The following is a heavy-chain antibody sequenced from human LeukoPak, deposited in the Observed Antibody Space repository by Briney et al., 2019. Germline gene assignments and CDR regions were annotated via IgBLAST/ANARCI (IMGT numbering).Heavy chain of an antibody. D-gene: IGHD5-18*01. CDR3: AKGRAKIQLWL. CDR1: GYSISSGYY. CDR2: IYYSGNT. J-gene: IGHJ4*02. Sequence: SETLSLTCTVSGYSISSGYYWGWIRQPPGKGLEWIGYIYYSGNTNYNPSLKSRVTISVDTSKNQFSLRLSSVTAADTAVYYCAKGRAKIQLWLWGQGTLVTVSS. V-gene: IGHV4-61*01.